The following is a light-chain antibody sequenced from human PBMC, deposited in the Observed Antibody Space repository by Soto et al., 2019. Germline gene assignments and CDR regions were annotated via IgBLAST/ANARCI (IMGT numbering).Light chain of an antibody. CDR2: DAS. CDR1: PTVNSK. J-gene: IGKJ1*01. CDR3: KQYGSSGT. V-gene: IGKV3-20*01. Sequence: VMTQSPATLSLSPGDSATLSCRVSPTVNSKLAWYQQKPGQAPRRIIYDASKRATGIQDMFSGSGSGTEIPLTIRRLEPEDFAVYYCKQYGSSGTYGQGTNVDIK.